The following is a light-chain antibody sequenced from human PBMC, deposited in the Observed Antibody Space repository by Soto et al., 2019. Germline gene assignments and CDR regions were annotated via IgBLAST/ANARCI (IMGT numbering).Light chain of an antibody. CDR1: RSVSSTY. Sequence: EVVLTQSPGTLSLSPGERATLSCRASRSVSSTYLAWYQHRPGQPPRLLIYGVSSRAAGIPDRFSGSGSGTDFTLTISRLQPEDIAVYYCQQFSSSPITFGQGTRLEIK. CDR2: GVS. CDR3: QQFSSSPIT. V-gene: IGKV3-20*01. J-gene: IGKJ5*01.